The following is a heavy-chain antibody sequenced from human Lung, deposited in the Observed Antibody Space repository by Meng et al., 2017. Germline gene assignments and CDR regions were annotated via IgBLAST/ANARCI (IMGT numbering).Heavy chain of an antibody. V-gene: IGHV1-18*01. D-gene: IGHD2-15*01. Sequence: ASVKVSCKASGYSFHGYGISWVRQAPGQGLEWMGWISAYNGHTDYAQNLQGRVTMTTDTSTSTAYMELRSLRSDDTAMYYCAREGYPVFYFDFWGQGTLVTVSS. CDR2: ISAYNGHT. CDR3: AREGYPVFYFDF. J-gene: IGHJ4*02. CDR1: GYSFHGYG.